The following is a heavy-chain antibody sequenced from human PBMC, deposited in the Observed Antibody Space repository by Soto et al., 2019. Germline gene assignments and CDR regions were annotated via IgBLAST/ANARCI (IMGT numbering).Heavy chain of an antibody. Sequence: LRLSCAASGFTFTNYALHWVRQAPGKGLEWVSSISGGGTGTYSADAVKGRFTISSDKSRNTVYLQMSSLRAEDTAVYYCAKGHYYDNFGNWVENKAFHYCGQVNLV. J-gene: IGHJ4*02. CDR3: AKGHYYDNFGNWVENKAFHY. V-gene: IGHV3-23*01. CDR1: GFTFTNYA. CDR2: ISGGGTGT. D-gene: IGHD3-22*01.